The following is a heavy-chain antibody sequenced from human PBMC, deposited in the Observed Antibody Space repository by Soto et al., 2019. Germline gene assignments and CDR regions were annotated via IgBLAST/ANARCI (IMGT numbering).Heavy chain of an antibody. D-gene: IGHD6-19*01. CDR2: IIPILGIA. CDR1: GGTFSSYT. J-gene: IGHJ4*02. V-gene: IGHV1-69*02. CDR3: ARVNGYSSGWWLFDY. Sequence: GASVKVSCKASGGTFSSYTISWVRQAPGQGLEWMGRIIPILGIANYAQKFQGRVTITADKSTSTAYMELSSLRSEDTAVYYCARVNGYSSGWWLFDYWGQGTLVTVSS.